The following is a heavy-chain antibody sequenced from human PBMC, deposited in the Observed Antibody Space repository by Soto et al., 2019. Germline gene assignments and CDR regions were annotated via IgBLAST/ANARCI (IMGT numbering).Heavy chain of an antibody. CDR1: GLTFSSFG. V-gene: IGHV3-33*01. CDR3: ARDEQHMGRGYFDY. J-gene: IGHJ4*02. D-gene: IGHD2-21*01. CDR2: IWPDGSTQ. Sequence: QGKLVESGGGVVQPGRSLRLSCAASGLTFSSFGMHWVRQAPGKGLEWVAVIWPDGSTQYYADSVKGRFTISRDNSKNTLSLQMDSLRAEDTAVYYCARDEQHMGRGYFDYWGQGTLVTVSS.